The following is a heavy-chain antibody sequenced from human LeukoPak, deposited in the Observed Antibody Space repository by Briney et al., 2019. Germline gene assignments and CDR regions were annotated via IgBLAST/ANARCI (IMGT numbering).Heavy chain of an antibody. CDR3: ARVTSSWFGELYTAYYYMDV. V-gene: IGHV3-21*01. D-gene: IGHD3-10*01. CDR1: GFTFSSYP. Sequence: GGSLRPSCTASGFTFSSYPMHWVRQAPGKGLEWVSSISSSSSYIYYADSVKGRFTISRDNAKNSLYLQMNSLRAEDTAVYYCARVTSSWFGELYTAYYYMDVWGKGTTVTVSS. CDR2: ISSSSSYI. J-gene: IGHJ6*03.